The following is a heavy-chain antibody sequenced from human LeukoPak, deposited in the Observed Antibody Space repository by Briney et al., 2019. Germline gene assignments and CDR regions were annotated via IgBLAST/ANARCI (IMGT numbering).Heavy chain of an antibody. V-gene: IGHV4-4*07. J-gene: IGHJ4*02. D-gene: IGHD3-10*01. Sequence: LSETLSLTCTVSGGSISSYYWSWIRQPAGKGLEWIGRIYTSGSTNYNPSLKSRVTMSVDTSKNQFSLKLSSVTAADTAVYYCARDREVRGIIITSSSTYFDYWGQGTLVTVSS. CDR1: GGSISSYY. CDR3: ARDREVRGIIITSSSTYFDY. CDR2: IYTSGST.